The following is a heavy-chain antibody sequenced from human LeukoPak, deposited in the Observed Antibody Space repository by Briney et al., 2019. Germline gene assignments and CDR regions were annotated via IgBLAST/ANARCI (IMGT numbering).Heavy chain of an antibody. Sequence: SETLSLTCTVSGGSISSSSYYWGWIRQHPGKGLEWIGYIYYSGSTYYNPSLKSRVTISVDTSKNQFSLKPSSVTAADTAVYYCARVRCSSTSCSPGFDYWGQGTLVTVSS. V-gene: IGHV4-31*03. J-gene: IGHJ4*02. CDR1: GGSISSSSYY. CDR2: IYYSGST. CDR3: ARVRCSSTSCSPGFDY. D-gene: IGHD2-2*01.